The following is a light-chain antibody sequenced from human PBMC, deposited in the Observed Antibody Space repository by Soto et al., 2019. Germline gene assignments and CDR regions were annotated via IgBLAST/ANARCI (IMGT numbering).Light chain of an antibody. Sequence: QSVLTQSRSVSGSPGQSVTISCTGTSSDVGGYNYVSWYQQHPDKAPKVMIYDVTKRPSGVPDRFSGSKSGNTASLTISGLQAEDEADYYCCSYAGSYIYVFGTGTKLTVL. J-gene: IGLJ1*01. CDR1: SSDVGGYNY. V-gene: IGLV2-11*01. CDR3: CSYAGSYIYV. CDR2: DVT.